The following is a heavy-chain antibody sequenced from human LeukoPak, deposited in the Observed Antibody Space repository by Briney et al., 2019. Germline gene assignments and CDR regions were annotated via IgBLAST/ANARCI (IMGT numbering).Heavy chain of an antibody. CDR3: ARDRGGSNLDY. Sequence: SETLSLTCSVSGGSISGYFWTWIRQPAGKGLEWIGRIHSSGTTNYNPSLESRVTISLDTSQNQFSLKVNSVTAADTAVYYCARDRGGSNLDYWGQGVAVTVSS. D-gene: IGHD6-13*01. CDR2: IHSSGTT. J-gene: IGHJ4*02. CDR1: GGSISGYF. V-gene: IGHV4-4*07.